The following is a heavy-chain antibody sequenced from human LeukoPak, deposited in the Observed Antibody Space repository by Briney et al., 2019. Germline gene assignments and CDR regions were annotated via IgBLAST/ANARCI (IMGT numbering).Heavy chain of an antibody. J-gene: IGHJ4*02. V-gene: IGHV4-39*01. CDR2: IYYSGST. CDR1: GGSISSSSYY. D-gene: IGHD6-19*01. Sequence: PSETLSLTCTVSGGSISSSSYYWGWIRQPPGKGLEWIGSIYYSGSTYYNPSLKSRVTISVDTSKNQFSLKLSSVTAADTAVYYCARAALIAVAGRGFDYWGQGTLVTVSS. CDR3: ARAALIAVAGRGFDY.